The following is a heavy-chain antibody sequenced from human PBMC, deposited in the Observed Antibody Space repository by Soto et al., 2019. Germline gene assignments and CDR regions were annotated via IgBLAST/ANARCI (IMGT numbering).Heavy chain of an antibody. V-gene: IGHV3-30*18. Sequence: VQLVESGGGVVQPGRSLRLSCAASGFTFSDYAMHWVRQAPGKGLEWVVVVSHDGRNTHYADSVKGRFTISRDSSKNRVSLEMTSLRAEDTAVYYCAKGGRQWLVTSDFNYWGQGALVTVSS. CDR2: VSHDGRNT. CDR3: AKGGRQWLVTSDFNY. D-gene: IGHD6-19*01. CDR1: GFTFSDYA. J-gene: IGHJ4*02.